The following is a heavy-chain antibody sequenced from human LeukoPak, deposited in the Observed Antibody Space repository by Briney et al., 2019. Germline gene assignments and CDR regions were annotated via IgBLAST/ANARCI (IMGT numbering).Heavy chain of an antibody. CDR1: GFTVSSNY. CDR3: AILDRRDWLEIMTD. D-gene: IGHD3/OR15-3a*01. Sequence: GGSLRLSCAASGFTVSSNYMSWVRQAPGKGLEWVSVIYSGGSTYYADSVKGRFTISRDNSKNTLHLQMSGLRAEDTAVYYCAILDRRDWLEIMTDWGQGTLVTVSS. J-gene: IGHJ4*02. V-gene: IGHV3-53*01. CDR2: IYSGGST.